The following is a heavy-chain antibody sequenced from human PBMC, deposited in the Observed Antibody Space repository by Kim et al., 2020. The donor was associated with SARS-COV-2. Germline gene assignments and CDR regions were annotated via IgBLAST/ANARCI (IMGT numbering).Heavy chain of an antibody. J-gene: IGHJ3*02. Sequence: SVKVSCKASGGTFSSYAISWVRQAPGQGLEWMGGIIPIFGTANYAQKFQGRVTITADESTSTAYMELSSLRSEDTAVYYCASSKPGSSGWYGAVLAFDIWGQGTMVTVSS. D-gene: IGHD6-19*01. V-gene: IGHV1-69*13. CDR3: ASSKPGSSGWYGAVLAFDI. CDR1: GGTFSSYA. CDR2: IIPIFGTA.